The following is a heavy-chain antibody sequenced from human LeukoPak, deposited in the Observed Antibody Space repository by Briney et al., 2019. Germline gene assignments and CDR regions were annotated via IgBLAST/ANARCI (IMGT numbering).Heavy chain of an antibody. Sequence: GGSLRLSCAASGFTFSSYEMNWVRQAPGKGLEWVANIKQDGSEKYYVDSVKGRFTISRDNAKNSLYLQMNSLRAEDTAVYYCARVDSSGYYYQGFDYWGQGTLVTVSS. J-gene: IGHJ4*02. CDR1: GFTFSSYE. V-gene: IGHV3-7*01. D-gene: IGHD3-22*01. CDR3: ARVDSSGYYYQGFDY. CDR2: IKQDGSEK.